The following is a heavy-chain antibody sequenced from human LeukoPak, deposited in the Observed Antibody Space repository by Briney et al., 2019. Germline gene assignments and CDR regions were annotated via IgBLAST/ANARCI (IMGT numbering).Heavy chain of an antibody. D-gene: IGHD5-12*01. CDR3: AREFRGSVYFDY. J-gene: IGHJ4*02. CDR2: ISYDGSNK. Sequence: GGSLRLSCAASGFTFSTYAMHWVRQAPGKGLEWMAVISYDGSNKYYADSVKGRFTISRDNSKNTLYLQMNSLRAEDTAVYYCAREFRGSVYFDYWGQGTLVTVSS. CDR1: GFTFSTYA. V-gene: IGHV3-30-3*01.